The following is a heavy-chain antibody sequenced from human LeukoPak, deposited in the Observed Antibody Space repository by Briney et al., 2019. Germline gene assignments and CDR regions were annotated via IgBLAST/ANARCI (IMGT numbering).Heavy chain of an antibody. Sequence: SETLSLTCTVSGYSISSGYYWGWIRQPPGQGLEWIGSIYHSGSTYYNPSLKSRVTISVDTSKNQFSLKLSSVTAADTAVYYCARDSRIAAAGISKDWFDPWGQGTLVTVSS. D-gene: IGHD6-13*01. J-gene: IGHJ5*02. CDR3: ARDSRIAAAGISKDWFDP. V-gene: IGHV4-38-2*02. CDR2: IYHSGST. CDR1: GYSISSGYY.